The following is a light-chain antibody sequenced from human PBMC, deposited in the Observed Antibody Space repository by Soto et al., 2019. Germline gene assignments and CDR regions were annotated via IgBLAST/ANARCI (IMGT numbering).Light chain of an antibody. Sequence: ETVLTQSPGTLSLSPGERATLSCRASQSVSSSYLAWYQQKLGQAPRLLIYDTSSRATGIPDRFSGSGSGTDFTLTISRLEHEDFAVYYCQNYGSSRTFGQGTKVEIK. V-gene: IGKV3-20*01. CDR2: DTS. CDR3: QNYGSSRT. J-gene: IGKJ1*01. CDR1: QSVSSSY.